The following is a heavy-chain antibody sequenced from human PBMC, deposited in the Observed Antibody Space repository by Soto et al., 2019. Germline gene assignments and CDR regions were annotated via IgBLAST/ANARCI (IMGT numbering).Heavy chain of an antibody. Sequence: EVQLLESGGGLVQPGESLRLSCAASGFTFSTYAMMWVRQPPGKGWEWVASMTGSGGDIQYADSVKGRFTISRDNSKNTLYLQMNSLRAEDTAMYYCAKDAVYGDGLWLAANWGQGTLVTVSS. V-gene: IGHV3-23*01. CDR1: GFTFSTYA. D-gene: IGHD2-21*02. CDR2: MTGSGGDI. CDR3: AKDAVYGDGLWLAAN. J-gene: IGHJ4*02.